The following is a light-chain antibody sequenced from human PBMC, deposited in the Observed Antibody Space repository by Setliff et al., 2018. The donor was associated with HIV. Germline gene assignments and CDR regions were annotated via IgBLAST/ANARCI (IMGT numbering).Light chain of an antibody. CDR3: SSYTRTSAPYV. CDR1: SSDVGGYNY. J-gene: IGLJ1*01. CDR2: DVS. V-gene: IGLV2-14*03. Sequence: QSALTQPPSASGSPGQSVTISCTGTSSDVGGYNYVSWYQHHPGRPPKLLIYDVSKRPSGVSNRFSGSKSGNTAFLTISGFQAEDEAEYYCSSYTRTSAPYVFGTGTKVTVL.